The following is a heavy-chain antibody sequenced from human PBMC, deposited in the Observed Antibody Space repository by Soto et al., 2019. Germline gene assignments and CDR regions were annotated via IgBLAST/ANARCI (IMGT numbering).Heavy chain of an antibody. CDR1: GFAFSQYS. J-gene: IGHJ4*02. V-gene: IGHV3-11*04. CDR2: ISSSGSTI. D-gene: IGHD3-10*01. Sequence: PVAALRLSFAGSGFAFSQYSLTWICQAPWKGLERVSYISSSGSTIYYSDSLKGRFTISRDNAKNSLYLQMNSLRAEDTAVYYCARETGSYGSDRFDYWGQGILVPVYS. CDR3: ARETGSYGSDRFDY.